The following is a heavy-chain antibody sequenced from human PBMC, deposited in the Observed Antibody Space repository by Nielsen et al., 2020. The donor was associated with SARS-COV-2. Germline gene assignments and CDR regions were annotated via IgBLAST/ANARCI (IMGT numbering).Heavy chain of an antibody. Sequence: WVRQAPGQGLEWMGWINTNTGNPTYAQGFTGRFVFSLDTSVSTAYLQISSLKAEDTAVHYCARGGVTMVRGGYYYYYMDVWGKGTTVTVSS. D-gene: IGHD3-10*01. CDR3: ARGGVTMVRGGYYYYYMDV. V-gene: IGHV7-4-1*02. CDR2: INTNTGNP. J-gene: IGHJ6*03.